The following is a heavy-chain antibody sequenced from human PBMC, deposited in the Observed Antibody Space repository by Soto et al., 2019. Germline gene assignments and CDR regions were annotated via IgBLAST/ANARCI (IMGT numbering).Heavy chain of an antibody. CDR2: INHSGST. CDR1: GGSFSGYY. V-gene: IGHV4-34*01. Sequence: SETLSLTCAVYGGSFSGYYWTWIRQPPGTGLEWIGEINHSGSTNYNPSLKSRVTISVDTSKNQFSLKLSSVTAADTAVYYCARLNVYCISTNCHHHDIMAVRAQGTTVTASS. CDR3: ARLNVYCISTNCHHHDIMAV. J-gene: IGHJ6*02. D-gene: IGHD2-2*01.